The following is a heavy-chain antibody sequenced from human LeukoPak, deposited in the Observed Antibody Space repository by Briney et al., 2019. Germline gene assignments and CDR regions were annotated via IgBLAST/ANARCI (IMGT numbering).Heavy chain of an antibody. V-gene: IGHV3-48*03. J-gene: IGHJ4*02. CDR2: ISSSGSTI. Sequence: PGGSLRLSCAASGFTFSSYEMNWVRQAPGKGLEWVSYISSSGSTIYYADSVKGRFTISRDNAKNSLYLQMNSLRAEDTAVYYCARDFSYDFWSGYYPLDYWGQGTLVTVSS. CDR3: ARDFSYDFWSGYYPLDY. CDR1: GFTFSSYE. D-gene: IGHD3-3*01.